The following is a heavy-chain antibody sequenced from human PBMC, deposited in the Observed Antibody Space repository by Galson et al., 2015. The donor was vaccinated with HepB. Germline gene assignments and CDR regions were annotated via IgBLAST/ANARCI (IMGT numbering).Heavy chain of an antibody. J-gene: IGHJ3*02. CDR1: GFTVSSNH. CDR2: IYSGGST. Sequence: SLRLSCAASGFTVSSNHMSWVRQAPGKGLEWVSVIYSGGSTYYADSVKGRFTISRDNSKNTLYLQMNSLRAEDTAVYYCARERYCSGGSCYSDAFDIWGQGTMVTVSS. CDR3: ARERYCSGGSCYSDAFDI. V-gene: IGHV3-53*01. D-gene: IGHD2-15*01.